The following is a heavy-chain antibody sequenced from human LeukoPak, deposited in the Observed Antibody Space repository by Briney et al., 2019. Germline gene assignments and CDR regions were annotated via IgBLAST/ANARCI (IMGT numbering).Heavy chain of an antibody. CDR1: GLPHSSYE. V-gene: IGHV3-48*03. CDR3: AELGIRMVGGG. J-gene: IGHJ6*04. Sequence: PGGSLRLFYAVCGLPHSSYELLWVRPAPAKGLEWVSYISSSGSTIYYADTVKGRFTISRDNAKNSLYLQMNSLRAEDTAVYYCAELGIRMVGGGWGKRTTVTISS. D-gene: IGHD3-10*02. CDR2: ISSSGSTI.